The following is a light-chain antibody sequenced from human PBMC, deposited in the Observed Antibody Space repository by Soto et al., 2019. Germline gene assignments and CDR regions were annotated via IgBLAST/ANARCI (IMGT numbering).Light chain of an antibody. CDR1: QGIGST. J-gene: IGKJ4*01. CDR2: DTS. V-gene: IGKV3-15*01. Sequence: EIVMTQSPATLSVSPGERATLSCRASQGIGSTLAWYQQKPGQTPRLLMYDTSTRATGVPARFSGSRSGTEFTLTINSLQSEDFGVYYCQRYDNWPLTFGGGTKVEVK. CDR3: QRYDNWPLT.